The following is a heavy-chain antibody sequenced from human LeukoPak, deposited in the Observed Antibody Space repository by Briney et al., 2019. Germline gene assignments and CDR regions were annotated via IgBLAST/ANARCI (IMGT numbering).Heavy chain of an antibody. J-gene: IGHJ6*04. CDR3: ARAMSDV. Sequence: SETLSLTCTVSGGSISSSTYYWGWIRQPPGKGLEWIGYIYYTGRPYCNPSLKSRVTISVNTSKNQFSLKLSSVTAADTAVYYCARAMSDVWGKGTTVTVSS. CDR1: GGSISSSTYY. V-gene: IGHV4-39*07. CDR2: IYYTGRP.